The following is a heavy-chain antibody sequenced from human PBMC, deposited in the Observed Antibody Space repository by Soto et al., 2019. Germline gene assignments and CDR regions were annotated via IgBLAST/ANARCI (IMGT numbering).Heavy chain of an antibody. J-gene: IGHJ4*02. V-gene: IGHV4-4*07. CDR3: ARGPKYCSGGICYVTYFER. D-gene: IGHD2-15*01. CDR1: GGSTSSYY. Sequence: PSETLSLTCSVSGGSTSSYYWSWIRQPAGKGLEWIGRIYNSGSTDYNPSLKSRVTMSLDTSMRQFSLWLTSVTAADTAVYYCARGPKYCSGGICYVTYFERWGQGTLVTVSS. CDR2: IYNSGST.